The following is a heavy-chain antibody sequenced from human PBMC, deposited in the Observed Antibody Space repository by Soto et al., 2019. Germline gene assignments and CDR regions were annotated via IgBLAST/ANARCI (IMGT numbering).Heavy chain of an antibody. D-gene: IGHD4-17*01. CDR2: ISAYNGNT. Sequence: GASVKVSCKASGYTFTSYGIIWVRQAPGQGLEWVGWISAYNGNTNYAQKLQGRVTMTTDTSTSTAYMELRSLRSDDTAVYYCARGLPFEYMTTVIGHFDYWGQGTLVTVSS. CDR1: GYTFTSYG. J-gene: IGHJ4*02. CDR3: ARGLPFEYMTTVIGHFDY. V-gene: IGHV1-18*01.